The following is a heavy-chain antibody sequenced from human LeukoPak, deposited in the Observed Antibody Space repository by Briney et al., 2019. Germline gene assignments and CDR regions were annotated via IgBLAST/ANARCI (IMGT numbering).Heavy chain of an antibody. D-gene: IGHD2-2*01. V-gene: IGHV3-23*01. Sequence: GGSLRLSCAASGFTFSNFVMNWVRQAPGKGLEWVSSIRGGGGNTYYADSVKGRFTISRDNSKNTLYLQMNSLRAEDTAVYYCAKCRSFLPAAANDYWGQGTLVTVSS. CDR3: AKCRSFLPAAANDY. CDR1: GFTFSNFV. J-gene: IGHJ4*02. CDR2: IRGGGGNT.